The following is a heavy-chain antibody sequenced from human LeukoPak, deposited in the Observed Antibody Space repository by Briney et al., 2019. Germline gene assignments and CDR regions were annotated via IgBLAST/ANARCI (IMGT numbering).Heavy chain of an antibody. CDR2: IYSGGDT. CDR1: GFTVSNYY. V-gene: IGHV3-66*01. J-gene: IGHJ4*02. CDR3: ATSPVTGMIYFDY. D-gene: IGHD6-19*01. Sequence: GGSLRLSCAASGFTVSNYYMSWVRQAPGKGLEWVSVIYSGGDTYYADSVKGRFTISGDNSKNTLYLQMSNLRAEDTAVYYCATSPVTGMIYFDYWGQGTLVTVSS.